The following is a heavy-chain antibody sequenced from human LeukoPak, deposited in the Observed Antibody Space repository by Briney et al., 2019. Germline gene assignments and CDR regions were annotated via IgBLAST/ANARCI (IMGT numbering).Heavy chain of an antibody. CDR1: GGSFSGYY. D-gene: IGHD4-17*01. CDR3: ARVPYGDKYYGMDV. V-gene: IGHV4-34*01. Sequence: PSETLSLTCAAYGGSFSGYYWSWIRQPPGKGLEWIGEINHSGSTNYNPSLKSRVTISVDTSKNQFSLKLSSVTAADTAVYYCARVPYGDKYYGMDVWGQGTTVTVSS. J-gene: IGHJ6*02. CDR2: INHSGST.